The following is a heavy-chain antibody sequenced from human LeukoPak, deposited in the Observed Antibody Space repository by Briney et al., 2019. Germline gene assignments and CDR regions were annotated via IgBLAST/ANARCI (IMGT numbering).Heavy chain of an antibody. CDR1: GFTFSSYS. Sequence: GGSLRLPCAASGFTFSSYSMNWVRQAPGKGLEWVSCISSSSSYIYYADSVKGRFTISRDNAKNSLYLQMNSLRAEDTAVYYCASATAAYYDFWSGSPPLDYWGQGTLVTVSS. V-gene: IGHV3-21*01. D-gene: IGHD3-3*01. J-gene: IGHJ4*02. CDR3: ASATAAYYDFWSGSPPLDY. CDR2: ISSSSSYI.